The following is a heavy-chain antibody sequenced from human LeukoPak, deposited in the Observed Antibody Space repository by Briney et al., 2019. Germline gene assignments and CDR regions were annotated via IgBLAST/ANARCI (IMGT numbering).Heavy chain of an antibody. Sequence: SETLCLTCTVSGGSISSYYWSWIRQPPGKGLEWIGYIYYSGSTNYNPSLKSRVTISVDTSKNQFSLKLSSVTAADTAVYYCARETVSSGYYYYYGMDVWGQGTTVTVSS. CDR2: IYYSGST. CDR3: ARETVSSGYYYYYGMDV. D-gene: IGHD3-22*01. V-gene: IGHV4-59*01. J-gene: IGHJ6*02. CDR1: GGSISSYY.